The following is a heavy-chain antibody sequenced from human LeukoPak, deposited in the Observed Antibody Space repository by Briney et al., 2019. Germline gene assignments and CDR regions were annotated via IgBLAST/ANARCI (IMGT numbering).Heavy chain of an antibody. CDR3: AKDSSPILPSGSYDY. J-gene: IGHJ4*02. CDR1: GFTFSSYG. V-gene: IGHV3-30*02. CDR2: IRYDGSNK. D-gene: IGHD1-26*01. Sequence: GGSLRLSCAASGFTFSSYGMHWVRQAPGKGLEWVAFIRYDGSNKYYADSVKGRFTISRDNSKNTLYLQMNSLRAEDTAVYYCAKDSSPILPSGSYDYWGQGTLVTVSS.